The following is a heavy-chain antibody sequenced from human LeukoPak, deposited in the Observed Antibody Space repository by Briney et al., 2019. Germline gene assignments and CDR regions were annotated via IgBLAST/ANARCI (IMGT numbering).Heavy chain of an antibody. V-gene: IGHV4-38-2*02. J-gene: IGHJ5*02. Sequence: PSETLSLTCTVSGYSISGGYYWGWIRQPPGKGLEWIGSIYHSGSTHYNPSLKSRVTISVDTSKNQFSLKLSSVTAADTAVYYCARDSRAYCGGDCYSSGWLDPWGQGTLVTVSS. D-gene: IGHD2-21*01. CDR3: ARDSRAYCGGDCYSSGWLDP. CDR1: GYSISGGYY. CDR2: IYHSGST.